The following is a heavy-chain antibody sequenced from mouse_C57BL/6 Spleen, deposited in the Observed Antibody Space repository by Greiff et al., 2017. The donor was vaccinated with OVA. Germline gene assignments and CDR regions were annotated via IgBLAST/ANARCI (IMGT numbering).Heavy chain of an antibody. CDR3: TTRPTTVVDY. CDR2: IDPENGDT. Sequence: EVKLQQSGAELVRPGASVKLSCTASGFNIKDDYMHWVKQRPEQGLEWIGWIDPENGDTEYASKFQGQATITADTSSNTAYLQLSSLTSEDTAVYYCTTRPTTVVDYWGQGTTLTVSS. V-gene: IGHV14-4*01. J-gene: IGHJ2*01. CDR1: GFNIKDDY. D-gene: IGHD1-1*01.